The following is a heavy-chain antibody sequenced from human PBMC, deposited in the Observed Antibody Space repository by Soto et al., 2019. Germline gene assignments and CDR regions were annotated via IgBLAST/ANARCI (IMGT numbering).Heavy chain of an antibody. Sequence: PGGSLRLSCAASGFTFSSYAMSWVRQAPGKGLEWVSAISGSGGSTYYADSVKGRFTISRDNSKNTLYLQMNSLRAEDTAVYYCEKELFLNGRPDFYYYSYVDVGGKGTRVTVPS. D-gene: IGHD1-26*01. J-gene: IGHJ6*03. CDR1: GFTFSSYA. V-gene: IGHV3-23*01. CDR3: EKELFLNGRPDFYYYSYVDV. CDR2: ISGSGGST.